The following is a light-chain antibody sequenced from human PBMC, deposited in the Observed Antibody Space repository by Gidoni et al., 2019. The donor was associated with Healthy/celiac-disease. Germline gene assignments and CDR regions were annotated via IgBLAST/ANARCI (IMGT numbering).Light chain of an antibody. CDR3: LLYYGGAHV. CDR2: SKS. Sequence: QTVVTQEPSLTVSPGGTVTLTCASSTGAVTSGYYPNWFQQKPGQAPRALIYSKSNKHSWTPARFSGSLLGGKAALTLSGVQPEDEAEYYCLLYYGGAHVFGTGTKVTVL. J-gene: IGLJ1*01. V-gene: IGLV7-43*01. CDR1: TGAVTSGYY.